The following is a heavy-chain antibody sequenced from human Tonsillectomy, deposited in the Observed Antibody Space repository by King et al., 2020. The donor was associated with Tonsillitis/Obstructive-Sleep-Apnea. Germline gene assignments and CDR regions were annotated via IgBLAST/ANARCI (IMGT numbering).Heavy chain of an antibody. Sequence: HVPLQESGPGLVKPSETLSLTCTVSGGSISSYYWSWIRQPPGKGLEWIGYIYYSGSTNYNPSLKSRVTISVDTSKNQFSLKLSSVTATDTAVYYCARDRAGYYFDYWGQGTLVTVSS. D-gene: IGHD6-19*01. CDR1: GGSISSYY. CDR3: ARDRAGYYFDY. V-gene: IGHV4-59*01. J-gene: IGHJ4*02. CDR2: IYYSGST.